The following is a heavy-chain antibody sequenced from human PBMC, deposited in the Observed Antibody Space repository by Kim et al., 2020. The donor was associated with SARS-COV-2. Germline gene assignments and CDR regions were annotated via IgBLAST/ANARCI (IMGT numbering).Heavy chain of an antibody. Sequence: RYSPSFQGQVTISADKSISTAYLQWSSLKASDTAMYYCARRKDIVATFDPWGQGTLVTVSS. CDR3: ARRKDIVATFDP. J-gene: IGHJ5*02. V-gene: IGHV5-51*01. D-gene: IGHD5-12*01.